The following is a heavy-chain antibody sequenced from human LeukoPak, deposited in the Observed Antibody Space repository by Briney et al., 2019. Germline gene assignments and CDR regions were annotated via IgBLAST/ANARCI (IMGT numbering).Heavy chain of an antibody. D-gene: IGHD5-12*01. CDR1: HGSFSGYY. CDR3: ARCDIVATNWFDP. Sequence: SETLSLTCAVYHGSFSGYYWSWIRQPPGRGLEWIGEITHRGSTNYNPSLKSRVTISVDTSKNQFPLKLSSVTAADTAVYYCARCDIVATNWFDPWGQGTLVTVSS. V-gene: IGHV4-34*01. CDR2: ITHRGST. J-gene: IGHJ5*02.